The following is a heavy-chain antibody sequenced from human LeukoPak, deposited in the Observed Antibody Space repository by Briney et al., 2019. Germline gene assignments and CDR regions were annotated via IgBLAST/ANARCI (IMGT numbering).Heavy chain of an antibody. CDR1: GYSISSGYY. CDR2: IYHSGST. Sequence: SETLSLTCTVSGYSISSGYYWGWIRQPPGKGLEWIGSIYHSGSTYYNPSLKSRVTISVDTSKNQFSREYGSESYRGLYYYYYMDVWGKGTTVTVSS. D-gene: IGHD3-10*01. J-gene: IGHJ6*03. V-gene: IGHV4-38-2*02. CDR3: MDV.